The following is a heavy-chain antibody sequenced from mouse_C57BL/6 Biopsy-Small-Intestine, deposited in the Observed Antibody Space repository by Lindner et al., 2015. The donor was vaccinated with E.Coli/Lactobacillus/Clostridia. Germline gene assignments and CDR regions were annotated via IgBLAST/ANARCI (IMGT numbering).Heavy chain of an antibody. D-gene: IGHD2-5*01. CDR1: GYAFSSSW. CDR3: ARGGSYSNYRYFDV. Sequence: VQLQESGPELVQPGASVKISCKASGYAFSSSWMNWVKQRPGKGLEWIGRIYPGDGDSNYNGKFEGKATLTADKSSSTAYMQLNSLTSEDSAVYFCARGGSYSNYRYFDVWGAGTTVIVSS. V-gene: IGHV1-82*01. CDR2: IYPGDGDS. J-gene: IGHJ1*01.